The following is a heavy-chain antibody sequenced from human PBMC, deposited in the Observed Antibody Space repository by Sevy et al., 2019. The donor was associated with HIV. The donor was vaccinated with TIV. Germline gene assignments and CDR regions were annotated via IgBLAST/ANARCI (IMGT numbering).Heavy chain of an antibody. CDR2: ISYDGSNK. J-gene: IGHJ4*02. Sequence: GGSLRLSCAASGFTFSSYAMHWVRQAPGKGLEWVAVISYDGSNKYYADSVKGRFTISRDNSKNTLYLQMNSLRAEDTAVYYCARDESVGATEGMFDYWGQRTLVTVSS. D-gene: IGHD1-26*01. V-gene: IGHV3-30-3*01. CDR3: ARDESVGATEGMFDY. CDR1: GFTFSSYA.